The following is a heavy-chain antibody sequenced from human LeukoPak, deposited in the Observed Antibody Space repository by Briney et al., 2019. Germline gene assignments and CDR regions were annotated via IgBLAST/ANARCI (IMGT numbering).Heavy chain of an antibody. CDR1: GFTFSSYD. D-gene: IGHD3-9*01. V-gene: IGHV3-13*01. CDR2: IGTAGDT. CDR3: ARTIGKRYFDWLSGENTYGMDV. Sequence: GGSLRLSCAASGFTFSSYDMHWVRQATGKGLEWVSAIGTAGDTYYPGSVKGRFTISRENAKNSLYLQMNSLRAGDTAVYYCARTIGKRYFDWLSGENTYGMDVWGQGTTVTVSS. J-gene: IGHJ6*02.